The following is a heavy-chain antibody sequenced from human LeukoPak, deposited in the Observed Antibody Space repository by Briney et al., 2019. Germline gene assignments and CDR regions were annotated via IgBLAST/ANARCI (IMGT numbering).Heavy chain of an antibody. CDR2: INPNSGGT. Sequence: ASVKVSCKASGYTFTGYYMHWVRQAPGQGLEWMGWINPNSGGTNYAQKFQGRVTMTRDTSISTAYMELSRLRSDDTAVYYCARGGLDDYGDYNWFDPWGQGTLVTVSS. CDR1: GYTFTGYY. CDR3: ARGGLDDYGDYNWFDP. V-gene: IGHV1-2*02. J-gene: IGHJ5*02. D-gene: IGHD4-17*01.